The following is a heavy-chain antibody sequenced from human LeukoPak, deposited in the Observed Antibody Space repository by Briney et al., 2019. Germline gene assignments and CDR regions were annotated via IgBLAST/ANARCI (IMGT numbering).Heavy chain of an antibody. CDR2: INQDGSEE. CDR1: GFTFTNYW. Sequence: PGGSLRLSCAASGFTFTNYWMSWVRQAPGKGLEWVANINQDGSEEFYLDSVKGRFIISRDNAKNSLYLQVNGLRAEDTAVYYYAGVRSSMIGVLTLYYYYHMDVWGKGTTVTVSS. D-gene: IGHD3-3*01. J-gene: IGHJ6*03. V-gene: IGHV3-7*01. CDR3: AGVRSSMIGVLTLYYYYHMDV.